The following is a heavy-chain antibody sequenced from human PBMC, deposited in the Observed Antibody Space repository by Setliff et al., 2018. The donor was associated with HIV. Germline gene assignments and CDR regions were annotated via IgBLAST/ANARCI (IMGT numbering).Heavy chain of an antibody. CDR1: GFTFSSYT. J-gene: IGHJ4*02. Sequence: GGSLRLSCAVSGFTFSSYTMDWVRQAPGKGLEWVALIYYDGSTEYYADSVKGRFTISRDNSKNTLYLQMNSLRAEDTAVYYCAKERNPYYYDSSGYPDYWGQGTLVTVSS. V-gene: IGHV3-33*06. CDR2: IYYDGSTE. CDR3: AKERNPYYYDSSGYPDY. D-gene: IGHD3-22*01.